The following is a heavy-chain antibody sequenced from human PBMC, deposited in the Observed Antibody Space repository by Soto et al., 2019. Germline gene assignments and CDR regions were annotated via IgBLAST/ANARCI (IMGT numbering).Heavy chain of an antibody. Sequence: QVQLVQSGAEVKKPGSSVKVSCKASGGTFSSYAISWVRQAPGQGLEWMGGIIPIFGTANYAQKFQGRVTITADESTSTAYMELSSLRSEDTAVYYCARDGQQQLVRGAYYYYGMDVWGQGTTVTVSS. CDR1: GGTFSSYA. D-gene: IGHD6-13*01. CDR2: IIPIFGTA. J-gene: IGHJ6*02. CDR3: ARDGQQQLVRGAYYYYGMDV. V-gene: IGHV1-69*01.